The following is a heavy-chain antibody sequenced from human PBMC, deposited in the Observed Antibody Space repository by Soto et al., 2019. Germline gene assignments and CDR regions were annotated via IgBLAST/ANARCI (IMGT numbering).Heavy chain of an antibody. D-gene: IGHD6-13*01. Sequence: GGSLRLSCAASGFTFSTYSMNWVRQAPGKGLEWVSSISSTSSYIYYADSVKGRFTISRDNAKNSLSLQMNSLRAEDMAAYYCARAVVSSSRYYYYGMDVWGQGTTVTVSS. V-gene: IGHV3-21*01. CDR2: ISSTSSYI. CDR1: GFTFSTYS. J-gene: IGHJ6*02. CDR3: ARAVVSSSRYYYYGMDV.